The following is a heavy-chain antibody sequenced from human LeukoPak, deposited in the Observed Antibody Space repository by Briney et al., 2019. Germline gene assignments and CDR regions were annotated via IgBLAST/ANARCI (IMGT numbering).Heavy chain of an antibody. CDR2: IGGSGNNI. Sequence: GGSLRLSCAASGFTFSNYAMSWVRQAPGKGLEWVSLIGGSGNNIYYADSVKGRFTISRANSKNTLYLQMNSLRAEDTAVYYCARGSTSTWYDYWGQGILVTVSS. D-gene: IGHD6-13*01. V-gene: IGHV3-23*01. CDR1: GFTFSNYA. J-gene: IGHJ4*02. CDR3: ARGSTSTWYDY.